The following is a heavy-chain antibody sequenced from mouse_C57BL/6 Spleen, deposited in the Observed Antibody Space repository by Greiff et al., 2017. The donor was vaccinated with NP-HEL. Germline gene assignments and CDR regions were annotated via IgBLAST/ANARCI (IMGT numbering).Heavy chain of an antibody. Sequence: QVQLQQPGAELVKPGASVKMSCKASGYTFTSYWITWVKQRPGQGLEWIGDIYPGSGSTNYNEKFKSKATLTVDTSSSTAYMQLSSLTSEDSAVYYCARAITTVPYWYFDVWGTGTTVTVSS. J-gene: IGHJ1*03. V-gene: IGHV1-55*01. D-gene: IGHD1-1*01. CDR2: IYPGSGST. CDR1: GYTFTSYW. CDR3: ARAITTVPYWYFDV.